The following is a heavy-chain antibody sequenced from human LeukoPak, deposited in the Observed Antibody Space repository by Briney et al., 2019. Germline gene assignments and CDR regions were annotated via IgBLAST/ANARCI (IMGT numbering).Heavy chain of an antibody. CDR2: INWNGGST. J-gene: IGHJ4*02. V-gene: IGHV3-20*04. CDR1: GFTFDDYG. D-gene: IGHD3-10*01. CDR3: ARSGLWFEESQWVKYFDY. Sequence: GGSLRLSCAASGFTFDDYGMSWVRQAPGKGLEWVSGINWNGGSTGYADSVKGRFTISRDNGKNSLYLQMNSLRAEDTALYYCARSGLWFEESQWVKYFDYWGQGTLVTVSS.